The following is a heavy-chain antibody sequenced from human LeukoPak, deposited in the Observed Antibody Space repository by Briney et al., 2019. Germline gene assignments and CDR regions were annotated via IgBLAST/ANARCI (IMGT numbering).Heavy chain of an antibody. V-gene: IGHV4-59*11. CDR3: ARDTHEYGSGSYYDDTFDS. J-gene: IGHJ3*02. D-gene: IGHD3-10*01. CDR1: GGSMIDHY. Sequence: SETLSLTCTVSGGSMIDHYWSWVRQPPGKGLEWVGYMHHSGKANSNPSLKSRVTISVDTSKNRVSLKLSSVTAADTAVYYCARDTHEYGSGSYYDDTFDSWGQGTLVTASS. CDR2: MHHSGKA.